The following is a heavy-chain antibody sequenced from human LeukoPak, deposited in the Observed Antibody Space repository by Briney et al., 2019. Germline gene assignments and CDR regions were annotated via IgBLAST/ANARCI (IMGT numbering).Heavy chain of an antibody. D-gene: IGHD6-19*01. CDR3: AKPAAGYSSGWYDGPYHFDY. CDR1: EFTFSSYA. CDR2: ISGSGGST. J-gene: IGHJ4*02. V-gene: IGHV3-23*01. Sequence: GGSLRLSCAASEFTFSSYAMSWVRQAPGKGLEWVSAISGSGGSTYYADSVKGRFTISRDNSKNTLYLQMNSLRAEDAAVYYCAKPAAGYSSGWYDGPYHFDYWGQGTLVTVSS.